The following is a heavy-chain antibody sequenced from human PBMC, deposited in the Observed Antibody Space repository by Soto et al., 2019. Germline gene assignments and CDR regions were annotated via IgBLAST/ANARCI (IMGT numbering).Heavy chain of an antibody. V-gene: IGHV4-39*01. Sequence: QLQLQESGPGLVKPSETLSLTCTVSGGSISSSSYYWGWIRQSPGKGLKWIGSVYYSGSTFYNPSLKSRLTISVDTSKNQFSLNLTSVTAADTAMYYCARRRKIDGFDIWGQGTMVTVSS. CDR3: ARRRKIDGFDI. CDR2: VYYSGST. CDR1: GGSISSSSYY. J-gene: IGHJ3*02.